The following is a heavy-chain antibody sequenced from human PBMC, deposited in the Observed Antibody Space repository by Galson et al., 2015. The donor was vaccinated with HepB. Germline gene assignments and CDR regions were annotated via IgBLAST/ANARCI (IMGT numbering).Heavy chain of an antibody. CDR1: GGSFSGYY. V-gene: IGHV4-34*01. CDR2: INHSGST. D-gene: IGHD3-22*01. CDR3: ARGKSRYDSSGYYRPYYYYGMDV. J-gene: IGHJ6*02. Sequence: SETLSLTCAVYGGSFSGYYWSWIRQPPGKGLEWIGEINHSGSTNYNPSLKSRVTISVDTSKNQFSLKLSSVTAADTAVYYCARGKSRYDSSGYYRPYYYYGMDVWGQGATVTVSS.